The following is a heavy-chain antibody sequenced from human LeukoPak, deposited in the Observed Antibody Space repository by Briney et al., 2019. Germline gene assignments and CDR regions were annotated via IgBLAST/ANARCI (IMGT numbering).Heavy chain of an antibody. CDR2: ISSSGSTI. CDR3: ARAVSLGFDW. D-gene: IGHD1-14*01. V-gene: IGHV3-11*04. CDR1: GLTYSDYY. J-gene: IGHJ4*02. Sequence: GGSLRLSCAASGLTYSDYYMSWIRQAPGKGLEWVSYISSSGSTIYYADAVKGRFTISRDNAKNSLYLQMNSLRAEDTVVYYCARAVSLGFDWWGQGTLVTVSS.